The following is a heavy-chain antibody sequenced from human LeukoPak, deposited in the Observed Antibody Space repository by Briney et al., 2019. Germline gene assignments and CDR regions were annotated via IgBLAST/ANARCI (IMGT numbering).Heavy chain of an antibody. CDR2: IRGSGGST. V-gene: IGHV3-23*01. J-gene: IGHJ6*02. CDR3: AKVRTYFYHGLDV. Sequence: PGGSLRLSCAASGFIVNSYVMSWVRQAPGKGLEWVSLIRGSGGSTYYADSVRGRFTISRDNSKNTLFLQVNSLRAEDTAVYYCAKVRTYFYHGLDVWGQGTTVTVSS. CDR1: GFIVNSYV. D-gene: IGHD1-14*01.